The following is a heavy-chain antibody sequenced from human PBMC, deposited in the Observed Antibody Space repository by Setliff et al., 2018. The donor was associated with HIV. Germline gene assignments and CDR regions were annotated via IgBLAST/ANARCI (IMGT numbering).Heavy chain of an antibody. D-gene: IGHD6-13*01. Sequence: SETLSLTCAVYGGSFSGHSWTWIRQPPGKGLEWIGEINRSGSANYNRSLKSRVTMSVDTSKRQFSLKLDSVTAADTAIYYCARQATVAAAGFDFWGQGTLVTVSS. CDR2: INRSGSA. J-gene: IGHJ4*02. V-gene: IGHV4-34*01. CDR3: ARQATVAAAGFDF. CDR1: GGSFSGHS.